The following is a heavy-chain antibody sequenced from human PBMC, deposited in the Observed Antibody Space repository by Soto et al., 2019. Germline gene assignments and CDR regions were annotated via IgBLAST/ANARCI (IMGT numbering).Heavy chain of an antibody. CDR1: GDSISGGASF. D-gene: IGHD2-15*01. CDR2: VYYSGSS. CDR3: ARGGGYDSFDF. Sequence: SETLSLTCTVSGDSISGGASFWSWIRQPPGKGLEWIANVYYSGSSYYNPSLKSRLTISVDTTKNQFSLQLKSMTAADKAVYYCARGGGYDSFDFWGQGIQVTVSS. V-gene: IGHV4-30-4*01. J-gene: IGHJ4*02.